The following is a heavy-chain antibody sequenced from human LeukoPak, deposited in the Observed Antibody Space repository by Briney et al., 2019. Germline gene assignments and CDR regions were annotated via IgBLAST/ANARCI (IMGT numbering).Heavy chain of an antibody. CDR3: ARVSKFLEWFLFPEGYYYYYMDV. CDR2: IYYSGST. CDR1: GGSISSYY. D-gene: IGHD3-3*01. V-gene: IGHV4-59*01. J-gene: IGHJ6*03. Sequence: SETLSLTCTVSGGSISSYYWSWIRQPPGKGLEWIGYIYYSGSTNYNPSLKSRVTISVDTSKNQFSLKLSSVTAADTAVYYCARVSKFLEWFLFPEGYYYYYMDVWGKGTTVTVSS.